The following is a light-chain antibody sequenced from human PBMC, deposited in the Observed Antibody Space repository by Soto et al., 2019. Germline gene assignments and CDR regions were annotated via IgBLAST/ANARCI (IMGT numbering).Light chain of an antibody. Sequence: DIQMTQSPSSLSASVGDRVTISCRASQSVSNYLNWYQQKPGKAPKLLIYAASSLQSGVPSRFSGSGSGTDFTLTISSLQPEDFATYYCQQSYSTTRTFGQGTKVDIK. CDR1: QSVSNY. J-gene: IGKJ1*01. CDR2: AAS. V-gene: IGKV1-39*01. CDR3: QQSYSTTRT.